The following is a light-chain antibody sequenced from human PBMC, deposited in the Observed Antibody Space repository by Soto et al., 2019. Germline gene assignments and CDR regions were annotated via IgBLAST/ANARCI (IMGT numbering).Light chain of an antibody. J-gene: IGKJ3*01. CDR2: DAS. CDR1: QSVSSY. Sequence: EIVLTQSPATLSLSPGERATLSCRASQSVSSYLAWYQQKPGQAPRLLIYDASNKDTGIPARFSRSVSGTDFTLTIINLEPEDFAVYYCLRRSSLFTFGPGPKVDIK. CDR3: LRRSSLFT. V-gene: IGKV3-11*01.